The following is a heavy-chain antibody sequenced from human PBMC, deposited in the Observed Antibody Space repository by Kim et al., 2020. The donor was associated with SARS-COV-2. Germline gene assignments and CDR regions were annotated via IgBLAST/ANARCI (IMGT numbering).Heavy chain of an antibody. CDR2: ISYDGSNK. J-gene: IGHJ6*01. V-gene: IGHV3-30*04. D-gene: IGHD3-10*01. Sequence: GGSLRLSCAASGFTFSSYAMHWVRQAPGKGLEWVAVISYDGSNKYYADSVKGRFTISRDNSKNTLYLQMNSLIAEDTAVYYCARAYGSGSHHYYYYYGM. CDR3: ARAYGSGSHHYYYYYGM. CDR1: GFTFSSYA.